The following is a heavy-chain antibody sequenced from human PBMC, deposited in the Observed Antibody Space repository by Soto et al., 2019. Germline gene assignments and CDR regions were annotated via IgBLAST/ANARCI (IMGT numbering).Heavy chain of an antibody. CDR3: ARGGSIVTTTRPGSDH. V-gene: IGHV3-30-3*01. D-gene: IGHD5-12*01. Sequence: QVQLVESGGGVVQPGRSLRLSCAASGFTFSNYAMHWVRQAPGKGLDWVAVISYEGSSKYYAESVKGRFTISRDNAESTLYLQMDSLRAGDTAVYYCARGGSIVTTTRPGSDHWGQGTLVTVSS. CDR1: GFTFSNYA. J-gene: IGHJ4*02. CDR2: ISYEGSSK.